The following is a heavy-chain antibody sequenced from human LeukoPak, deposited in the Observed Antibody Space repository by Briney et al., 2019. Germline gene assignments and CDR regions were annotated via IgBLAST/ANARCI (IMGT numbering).Heavy chain of an antibody. CDR2: IRFDGSNN. J-gene: IGHJ4*02. V-gene: IGHV3-30*02. D-gene: IGHD3-10*01. CDR3: AKEWYVGSPPDY. Sequence: GGSLRLSCGVSGFIFSDYGMHWVRQAPGKGLEWVASIRFDGSNNYYADSVKGRFTISRDNSRNTPYLQMTSLRPEDTALYYCAKEWYVGSPPDYWGQGTQVTVSS. CDR1: GFIFSDYG.